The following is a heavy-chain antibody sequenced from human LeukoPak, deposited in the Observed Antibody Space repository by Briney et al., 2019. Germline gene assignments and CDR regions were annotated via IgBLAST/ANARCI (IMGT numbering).Heavy chain of an antibody. CDR2: VKSRTDGGTT. CDR3: ATSSWYSETREYFLH. Sequence: PGGSLRLSCAASGFTFSNAWMSWVRQAPGKGLEWLGHVKSRTDGGTTNYAAPVKGRFTISRDDSENMLYLQMNSLKIEDTAVYYCATSSWYSETREYFLHWGPGILVTVSS. J-gene: IGHJ1*01. CDR1: GFTFSNAW. V-gene: IGHV3-15*06. D-gene: IGHD1-26*01.